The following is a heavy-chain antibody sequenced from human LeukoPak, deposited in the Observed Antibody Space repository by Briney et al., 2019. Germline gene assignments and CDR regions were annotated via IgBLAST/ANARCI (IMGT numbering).Heavy chain of an antibody. Sequence: GGSLRLSCAASGFTFSSYGMHWVRQAPGKGLEWVAVISYDGSNKYYADSVKGRFTISRDNSKNTLYLQMNSLRAEDTAVYYCAKDALAPRCCSSTSCYPPYNWFDPWGQGTLVTVSS. CDR1: GFTFSSYG. CDR3: AKDALAPRCCSSTSCYPPYNWFDP. CDR2: ISYDGSNK. J-gene: IGHJ5*02. V-gene: IGHV3-30*18. D-gene: IGHD2-2*01.